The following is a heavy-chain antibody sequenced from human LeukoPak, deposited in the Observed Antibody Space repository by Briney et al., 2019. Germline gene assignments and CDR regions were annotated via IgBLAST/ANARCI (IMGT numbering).Heavy chain of an antibody. J-gene: IGHJ4*02. Sequence: PGGSLRLSCAASGFTFSSYAMSWVRQAPGKGLEWVSAISGSGGSTYYADSVKGRFTISRDNSKNTLDLQMNSLRAEDTAVYYWAKGGITKIVVVIIYYFDYWGQGTLVTVSS. D-gene: IGHD3-22*01. V-gene: IGHV3-23*01. CDR2: ISGSGGST. CDR1: GFTFSSYA. CDR3: AKGGITKIVVVIIYYFDY.